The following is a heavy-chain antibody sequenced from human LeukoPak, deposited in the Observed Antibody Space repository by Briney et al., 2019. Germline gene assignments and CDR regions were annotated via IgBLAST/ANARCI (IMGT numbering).Heavy chain of an antibody. CDR1: GYTFTSSG. CDR3: MRDRSASGSQNY. V-gene: IGHV1-18*01. CDR2: ISPYNGNT. J-gene: IGHJ4*02. D-gene: IGHD1-26*01. Sequence: ASVKVSCKTSGYTFTSSGITWVRQAPGQGLEWMAWISPYNGNTNYAQKLQGRVTVTTDTSTTTAYMELRSLRSDDTAVYYCMRDRSASGSQNYWGQGTLVTVSS.